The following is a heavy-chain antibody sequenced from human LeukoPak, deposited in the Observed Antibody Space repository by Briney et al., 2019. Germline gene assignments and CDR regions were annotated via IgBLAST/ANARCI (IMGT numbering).Heavy chain of an antibody. CDR1: GGSISSITYY. Sequence: PSETLSLTCIVSGGSISSITYYWGWIRQPPGKGLEWIGSIYYSGSTWYNPSLKSRVTVSADTSKNQFSLKLTSVTAADTAVYYCARDRACSNGVCSYFDYWGQGTVVTVSS. D-gene: IGHD2-8*01. V-gene: IGHV4-39*01. CDR3: ARDRACSNGVCSYFDY. J-gene: IGHJ4*02. CDR2: IYYSGST.